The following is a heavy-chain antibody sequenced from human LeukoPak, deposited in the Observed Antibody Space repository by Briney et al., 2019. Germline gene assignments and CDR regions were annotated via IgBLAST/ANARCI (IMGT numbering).Heavy chain of an antibody. CDR3: ARGAYGSGSRNWFDP. V-gene: IGHV4-38-2*02. J-gene: IGHJ5*02. CDR2: INHSGST. CDR1: GYSISSGYY. D-gene: IGHD3-10*01. Sequence: PSETLSLTCTVSGYSISSGYYWGWIRQPPGKGLEWIGEINHSGSTNYNPSLKSRVTISVDTSKNQFSLKLSSVTAADTAVYFCARGAYGSGSRNWFDPWGQGTLVTVSS.